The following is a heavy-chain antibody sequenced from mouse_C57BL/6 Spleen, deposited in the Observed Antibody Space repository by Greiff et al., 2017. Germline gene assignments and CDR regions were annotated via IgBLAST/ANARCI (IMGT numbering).Heavy chain of an antibody. J-gene: IGHJ2*01. V-gene: IGHV1-50*01. D-gene: IGHD1-1*01. CDR1: GYTFTSYW. CDR3: ARSPPRYGSSEEPIRFDY. CDR2: IDPSDSYT. Sequence: VQLQQPGAELVKPGASVKLSCKASGYTFTSYWMQWVKQRPGQGLEWIGEIDPSDSYTNYNQKFKGKATLTVDTSSSTAYMQLSSLTSEDSAVYYGARSPPRYGSSEEPIRFDYWGQGTTLTVSS.